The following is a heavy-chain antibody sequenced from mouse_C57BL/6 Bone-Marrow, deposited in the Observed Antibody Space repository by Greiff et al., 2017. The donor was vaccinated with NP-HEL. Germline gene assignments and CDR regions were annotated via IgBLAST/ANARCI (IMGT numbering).Heavy chain of an antibody. CDR3: TTGLRFAY. V-gene: IGHV14-4*01. CDR1: GFNIKDDY. D-gene: IGHD2-4*01. Sequence: EVQLQQSGAELVRPGASVKLSCTASGFNIKDDYMHWVKQRPEQGLEWIGWIDPENGDTEYASKFQGKATITADTSSNTAYLQLSSLTSEDTAVYYCTTGLRFAYWGQVTLVTVSA. CDR2: IDPENGDT. J-gene: IGHJ3*01.